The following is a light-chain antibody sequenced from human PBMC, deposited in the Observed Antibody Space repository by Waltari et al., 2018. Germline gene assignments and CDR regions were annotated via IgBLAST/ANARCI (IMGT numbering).Light chain of an antibody. V-gene: IGKV3-20*01. CDR2: GTS. CDR1: QSVSSSY. J-gene: IGKJ2*01. Sequence: EIVLTQSPGTLSLSPGERATLSCRASQSVSSSYLAWYQQKPGQAPRLLIYGTSSRATGIPVRFSSSGSGTDFILTISRLEPEDFAVYYCQQYGRSPPYTFGQGTKLEIK. CDR3: QQYGRSPPYT.